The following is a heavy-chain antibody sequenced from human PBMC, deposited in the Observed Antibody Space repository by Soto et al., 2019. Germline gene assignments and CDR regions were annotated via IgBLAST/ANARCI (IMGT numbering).Heavy chain of an antibody. Sequence: NPSETLSLTCTVSGGSISSSSYYWAWIRQPPGKGLEWIGSIFYTGGTYYNPSLKSRITVSADMSKNQFSLNLSSVTAADAAVYYCPTFSSGFYGMDVWGQGTTVTVSS. CDR2: IFYTGGT. V-gene: IGHV4-39*01. CDR3: PTFSSGFYGMDV. D-gene: IGHD3-22*01. J-gene: IGHJ6*02. CDR1: GGSISSSSYY.